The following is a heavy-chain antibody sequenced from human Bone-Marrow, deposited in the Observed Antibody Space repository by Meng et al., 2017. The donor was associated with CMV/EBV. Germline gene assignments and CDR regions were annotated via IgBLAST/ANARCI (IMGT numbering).Heavy chain of an antibody. CDR1: GGSFSGYY. CDR2: INHSGST. J-gene: IGHJ4*02. CDR3: ARDSPDGGNSYFDY. Sequence: SETLSLTCAVYGGSFSGYYWSWIRQPPGKGLEWIGEINHSGSTNYNPSLKSRVTISVDTSKNQFSLKLSSVTAADTAVYYCARDSPDGGNSYFDYWGQGTLVTVSS. D-gene: IGHD4-23*01. V-gene: IGHV4-34*01.